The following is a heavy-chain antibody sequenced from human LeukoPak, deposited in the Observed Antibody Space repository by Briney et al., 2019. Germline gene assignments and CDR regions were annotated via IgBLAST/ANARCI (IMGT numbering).Heavy chain of an antibody. J-gene: IGHJ4*02. D-gene: IGHD1-26*01. CDR1: GFTFDDYA. V-gene: IGHV3-43D*03. CDR2: ISWDGGRT. Sequence: GGSLRLSCAASGFTFDDYAMHWVRQAPGKGLEWVSLISWDGGRTYYADSAKGRFTISRDNSKNSLYLQMNSLRAEDTALYYCAKDIGSGSYYHFDYWGQGTLVTVSS. CDR3: AKDIGSGSYYHFDY.